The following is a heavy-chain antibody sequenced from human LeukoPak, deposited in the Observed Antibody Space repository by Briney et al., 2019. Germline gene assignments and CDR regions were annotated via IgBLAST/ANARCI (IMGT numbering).Heavy chain of an antibody. CDR3: ASGLAAAGRGY. CDR1: GFTFNNYN. D-gene: IGHD6-13*01. V-gene: IGHV3-48*01. CDR2: ISSSSGTI. J-gene: IGHJ4*02. Sequence: GGSLRLSCAASGFTFNNYNMNWVRQAPGKGLEWVSFISSSSGTIHYADSVKGRFTISRDNAKNSLYLQMNSLRAEDTAVYYCASGLAAAGRGYWGQGTLVTASS.